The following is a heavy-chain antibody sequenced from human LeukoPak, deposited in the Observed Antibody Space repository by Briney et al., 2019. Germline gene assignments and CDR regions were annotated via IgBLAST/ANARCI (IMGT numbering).Heavy chain of an antibody. J-gene: IGHJ4*02. D-gene: IGHD5-24*01. CDR2: IYHSGAT. CDR1: GASISGHC. Sequence: PSETLSLTCLVSGASISGHCWSWLRQPPGKGLEWIGYIYHSGATRYTSSLKSRVTMSLDTSKNNFSLKLSAMTAADTAVYYCARGNGMATFPWDSWGQGTLVTVSS. V-gene: IGHV4-59*11. CDR3: ARGNGMATFPWDS.